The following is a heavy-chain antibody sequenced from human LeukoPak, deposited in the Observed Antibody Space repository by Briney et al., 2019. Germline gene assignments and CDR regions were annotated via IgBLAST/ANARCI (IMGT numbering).Heavy chain of an antibody. D-gene: IGHD4-17*01. CDR1: GFTFSSDA. V-gene: IGHV3-30-3*01. J-gene: IGHJ4*02. CDR2: ISYDGSNK. Sequence: GGSLRLSCAASGFTFSSDAMHWVRQAPGKGLEWVAVISYDGSNKYYADSVKGRFTISRDNSKNTLYLQMNSLRAEDTAVYYCARERLRSLRGYFDYWGQGTLVTVSS. CDR3: ARERLRSLRGYFDY.